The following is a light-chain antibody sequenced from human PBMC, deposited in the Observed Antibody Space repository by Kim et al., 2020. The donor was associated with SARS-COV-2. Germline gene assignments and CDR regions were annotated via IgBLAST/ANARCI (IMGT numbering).Light chain of an antibody. V-gene: IGKV1-33*01. CDR1: QDINYS. J-gene: IGKJ4*01. CDR2: DAS. Sequence: DIQMTQSPSSLSASVGDRVTISCQASQDINYSLNWYQQKPGKAPKLLIYDASNLEMGVPSRFSGSGSGTDFTLTITSLQPEDFATYFRQPYDNPPLTFGGGTKLEI. CDR3: QPYDNPPLT.